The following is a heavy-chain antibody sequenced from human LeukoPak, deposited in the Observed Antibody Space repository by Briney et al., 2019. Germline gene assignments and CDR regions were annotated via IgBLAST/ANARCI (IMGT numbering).Heavy chain of an antibody. CDR3: AKDGQRDCSSTSCYRLWYFQH. CDR2: ISAGGGST. D-gene: IGHD2-2*02. Sequence: PGGSLRLSCAASGLTFSDYSMTWVRQAPGKGLFWVSGISAGGGSTYYADSVKGRFTISRDNSKNTLYLQMNSLRAEDTAVYYCAKDGQRDCSSTSCYRLWYFQHWGQGTLVTVSS. CDR1: GLTFSDYS. V-gene: IGHV3-23*01. J-gene: IGHJ1*01.